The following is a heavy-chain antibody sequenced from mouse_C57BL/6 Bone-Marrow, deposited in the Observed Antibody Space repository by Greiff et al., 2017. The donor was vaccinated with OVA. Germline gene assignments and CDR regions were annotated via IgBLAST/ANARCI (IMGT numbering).Heavy chain of an antibody. D-gene: IGHD2-3*01. CDR2: IYPGSGNT. CDR1: GYTFTDYY. J-gene: IGHJ4*01. V-gene: IGHV1-76*01. CDR3: AREGYYAGYAMDY. Sequence: VKLQQSGAELVRPGASVKLSCKASGYTFTDYYINWVKQRPGQGLEWIARIYPGSGNTYYNEKFKGKATLTAEKSSSTAYMQLSSLTSEDSAVYFCAREGYYAGYAMDYWGQGTSVTVSS.